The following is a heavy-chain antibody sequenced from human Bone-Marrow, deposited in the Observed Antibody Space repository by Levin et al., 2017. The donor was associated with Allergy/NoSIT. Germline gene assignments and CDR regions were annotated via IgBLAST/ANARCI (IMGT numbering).Heavy chain of an antibody. Sequence: PRASVKVSCKASGYTFTSYAMHWVRQAPGQRLEWMGWINAGNGNTKYSQKFQGRVTITRDTSASTAYMELSSLRSEDTAFYYCARDRPADRYVDYWGQGTLVTVSS. J-gene: IGHJ4*02. V-gene: IGHV1-3*01. CDR1: GYTFTSYA. D-gene: IGHD3-16*02. CDR2: INAGNGNT. CDR3: ARDRPADRYVDY.